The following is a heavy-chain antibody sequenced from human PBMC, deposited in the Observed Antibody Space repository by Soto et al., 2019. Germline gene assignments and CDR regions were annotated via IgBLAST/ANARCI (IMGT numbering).Heavy chain of an antibody. CDR2: IYYSGST. CDR1: GGSISSGGYY. CDR3: ARSNNWNLYDY. D-gene: IGHD1-20*01. J-gene: IGHJ4*02. Sequence: SETLSLTCTVSGGSISSGGYYWSWIRQHPGKGLEWIGYIYYSGSTNYNPSLKSRITISVDTSKNQFSLKLSSVTAADTAVYYCARSNNWNLYDYWGQGTLVTVSS. V-gene: IGHV4-61*08.